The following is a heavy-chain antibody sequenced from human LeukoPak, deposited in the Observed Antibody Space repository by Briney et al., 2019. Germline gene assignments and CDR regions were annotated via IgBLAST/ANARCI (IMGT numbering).Heavy chain of an antibody. Sequence: SETLSLTCTVSGGSINSDYWSWLRQPAGKGLEWIGRIYTSGSTNYNPSLKSRVTMSVDTSKKQFSLKLSSVTAADTALYYCARQYCSGWYSDWYFDLWGRGTLVTVSS. J-gene: IGHJ2*01. D-gene: IGHD6-19*01. CDR2: IYTSGST. CDR3: ARQYCSGWYSDWYFDL. CDR1: GGSINSDY. V-gene: IGHV4-4*07.